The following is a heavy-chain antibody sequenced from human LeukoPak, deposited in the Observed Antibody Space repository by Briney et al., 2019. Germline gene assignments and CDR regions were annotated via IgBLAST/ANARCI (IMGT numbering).Heavy chain of an antibody. Sequence: PGRSLRLSCAASGFTFSSYGMHWVRQAPGKGLEWVAVISYDGSNKYYADSVKARLTISRDNSKNTLFLQMASLRAEDTAVYYCVKTMMTFGGVIRTDAFDIWGQGTMVIVSS. CDR2: ISYDGSNK. CDR3: VKTMMTFGGVIRTDAFDI. D-gene: IGHD3-16*01. V-gene: IGHV3-30*18. J-gene: IGHJ3*02. CDR1: GFTFSSYG.